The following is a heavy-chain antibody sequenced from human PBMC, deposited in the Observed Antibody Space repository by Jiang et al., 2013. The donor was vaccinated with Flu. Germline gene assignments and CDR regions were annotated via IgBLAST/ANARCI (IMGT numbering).Heavy chain of an antibody. CDR3: TRGGSDYEGISY. J-gene: IGHJ4*02. Sequence: AASGFTFSSFWMHWVRQAPGKGLEWVANIKQDGGEKYYVDSVKGRLTISRDNAKNSLYLQMNSLRAEDTALYYCTRGGSDYEGISYWGQGALVVVSS. V-gene: IGHV3-7*03. CDR2: IKQDGGEK. D-gene: IGHD4-17*01. CDR1: GFTFSSFW.